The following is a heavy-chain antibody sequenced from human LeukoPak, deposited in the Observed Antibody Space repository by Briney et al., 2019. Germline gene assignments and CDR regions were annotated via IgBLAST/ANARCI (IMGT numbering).Heavy chain of an antibody. CDR2: INHSGST. J-gene: IGHJ4*02. Sequence: SETLSLTCAVYGGSFSGYYWSWIRQPPGKGLEWIGEINHSGSTNYNPSLKSRVTISVDTSKNQFSLKLSSVIAADTAVYYCARDRWLHLYFDYWGQGTLVTVSS. V-gene: IGHV4-34*01. CDR1: GGSFSGYY. CDR3: ARDRWLHLYFDY. D-gene: IGHD5-24*01.